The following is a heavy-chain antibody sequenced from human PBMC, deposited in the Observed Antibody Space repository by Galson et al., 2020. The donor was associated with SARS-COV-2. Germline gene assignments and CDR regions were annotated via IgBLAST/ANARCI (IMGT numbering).Heavy chain of an antibody. J-gene: IGHJ3*02. CDR2: IYYSGST. CDR3: ARDRRRWLQLGSQGAFDI. V-gene: IGHV4-59*11. D-gene: IGHD5-12*01. Sequence: SETLSLTCTVSGGYISSHYWSWIRQPPGKGLEWIGYIYYSGSTNYNPSLKSRVTISVDTSKNQFSLKLSSVTAADTAVYYCARDRRRWLQLGSQGAFDIWGQGTMVTVSS. CDR1: GGYISSHY.